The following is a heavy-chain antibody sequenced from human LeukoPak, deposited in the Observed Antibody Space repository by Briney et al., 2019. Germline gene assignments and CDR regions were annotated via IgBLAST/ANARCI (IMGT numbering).Heavy chain of an antibody. J-gene: IGHJ6*03. D-gene: IGHD6-19*01. CDR2: INHSGST. Sequence: SETLSLTCAVYGGSFSGYYWSWIRQPPGKGLEWIGEINHSGSTNYNPSLKSRVTISVDTSKNQFSLKLSSVTAADTAVYYCAREQGSSGWYGVYYYYMDVWGKGTTVTISS. CDR1: GGSFSGYY. V-gene: IGHV4-34*01. CDR3: AREQGSSGWYGVYYYYMDV.